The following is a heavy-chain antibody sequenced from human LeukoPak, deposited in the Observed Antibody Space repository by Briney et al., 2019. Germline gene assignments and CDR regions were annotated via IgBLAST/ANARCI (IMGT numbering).Heavy chain of an antibody. D-gene: IGHD6-19*01. V-gene: IGHV3-7*01. J-gene: IGHJ4*02. CDR2: IKQGGSEK. Sequence: GGSLRLSCAASGFTFSNSWMSWVRQAPGKGLEWVAKIKQGGSEKYYVDSVKGRFTISRDNAKNSLYLQMSSLRAEDTAVYYCASKQWLVSDFDYWGQGTLVTVSS. CDR3: ASKQWLVSDFDY. CDR1: GFTFSNSW.